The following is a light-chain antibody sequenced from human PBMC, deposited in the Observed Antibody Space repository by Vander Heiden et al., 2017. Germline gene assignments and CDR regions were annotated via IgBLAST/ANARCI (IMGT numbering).Light chain of an antibody. V-gene: IGLV4-69*01. J-gene: IGLJ2*01. Sequence: QLVVTQSPSASASLGASVKLTCTLNSRHDNYAIAWHQQQPEKGPRYLMKVNSDGSHSKGDGIPDRFSGSSSGAGRYLIISSLQSEDEADYYCQTWGSGIVVFGGGTKLTVL. CDR2: VNSDGSH. CDR3: QTWGSGIVV. CDR1: SRHDNYA.